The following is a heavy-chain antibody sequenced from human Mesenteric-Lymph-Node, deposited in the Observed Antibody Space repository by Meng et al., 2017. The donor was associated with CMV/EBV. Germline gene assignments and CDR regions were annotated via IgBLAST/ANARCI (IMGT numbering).Heavy chain of an antibody. Sequence: SGPTLVKPTQTLMLTCTFSGFSLSTNTVGVGWIRQPPGKALEWLALIYWNDDKRYSPSLKTSLTITRDSSKNQMVLTMTNMDPVDTATYYCAHRRWNDFWDWGQGTLVTVSS. CDR1: GFSLSTNTVG. J-gene: IGHJ4*02. CDR2: IYWNDDK. CDR3: AHRRWNDFWD. D-gene: IGHD3-3*01. V-gene: IGHV2-5*01.